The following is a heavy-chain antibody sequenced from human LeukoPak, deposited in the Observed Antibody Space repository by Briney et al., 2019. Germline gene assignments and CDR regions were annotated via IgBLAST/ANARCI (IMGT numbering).Heavy chain of an antibody. Sequence: GGSLILSCAASGFTFSSYSMNWVRQAPGKGLEWVSSISSSSSYIYYADSVKGRFTISRDNAKNSLYLQMNSLRAEDTAVYYCARVRNTVFDYWGQGTLVTVSS. J-gene: IGHJ4*02. CDR3: ARVRNTVFDY. D-gene: IGHD1-14*01. CDR2: ISSSSSYI. V-gene: IGHV3-21*01. CDR1: GFTFSSYS.